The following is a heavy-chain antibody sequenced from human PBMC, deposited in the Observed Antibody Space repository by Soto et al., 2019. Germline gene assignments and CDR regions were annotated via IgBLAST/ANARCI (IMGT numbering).Heavy chain of an antibody. CDR1: RFTFSSYG. CDR3: AKASSSWVGYYYYGMDV. Sequence: PGGSLRLSCAASRFTFSSYGIHWVRQAPGKGLEWVAVISYDGSNKYYADSVKGRFTISRDNSKNTLYLQMDSLRAEDSAVYYCAKASSSWVGYYYYGMDVWGPGTTVTVSS. J-gene: IGHJ6*02. CDR2: ISYDGSNK. V-gene: IGHV3-30*18. D-gene: IGHD6-13*01.